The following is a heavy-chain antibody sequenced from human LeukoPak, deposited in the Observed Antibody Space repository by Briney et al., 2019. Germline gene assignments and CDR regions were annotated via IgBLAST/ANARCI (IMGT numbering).Heavy chain of an antibody. J-gene: IGHJ4*02. CDR3: SRAVGWYFDY. V-gene: IGHV3-48*01. CDR1: GFPFSTYS. CDR2: ITSTSDTI. Sequence: PGGSLRLSCVTSGFPFSTYSMNWVRQAPGKGLEWLSYITSTSDTIYYADSVKGRFTISRDNAKNSLYLQMNSLRAEDTAVYYCSRAVGWYFDYWGQGNLVTVSS. D-gene: IGHD6-19*01.